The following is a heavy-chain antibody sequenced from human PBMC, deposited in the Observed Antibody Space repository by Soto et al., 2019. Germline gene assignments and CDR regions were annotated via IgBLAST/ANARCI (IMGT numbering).Heavy chain of an antibody. CDR2: ISGRGTNT. V-gene: IGHV3-23*01. Sequence: PGGSLRLSCAASGSISTTTPLSWVRQAPGKGLEWVSTISGRGTNTYYADSVKGRFIISRDNLKNTVNLQMNGLGVEDTAIYYCATSFRYFDNWGQGTRVTAPQ. J-gene: IGHJ4*02. CDR1: GSISTTTP. CDR3: ATSFRYFDN.